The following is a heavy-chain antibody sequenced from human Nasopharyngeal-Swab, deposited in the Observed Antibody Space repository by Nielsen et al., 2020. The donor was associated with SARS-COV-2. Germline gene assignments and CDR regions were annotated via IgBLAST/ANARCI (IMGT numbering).Heavy chain of an antibody. Sequence: GGSLTLSCKGSGYSFISYWISWVRQMPGQGLEWMGRIDPSDSYTNYSPSFQGHVTISADKSISTAYLQWSSLKASDTAMYYCARQHVGELDYWGQGTLVTVSS. V-gene: IGHV5-10-1*01. D-gene: IGHD3-10*01. CDR1: GYSFISYW. CDR2: IDPSDSYT. J-gene: IGHJ4*02. CDR3: ARQHVGELDY.